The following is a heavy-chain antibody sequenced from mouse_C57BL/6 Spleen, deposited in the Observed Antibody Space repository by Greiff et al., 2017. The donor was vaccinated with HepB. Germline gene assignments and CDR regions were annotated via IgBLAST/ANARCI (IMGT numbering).Heavy chain of an antibody. J-gene: IGHJ3*01. CDR3: ARHGSNYPFAY. CDR2: ISSGGSYT. Sequence: EVKLEESGGDLVKPGGSLKLSCAASGFTFSSYGMSWVRQTPDKRLEWVATISSGGSYTYYPDSVKGRFTISRDNAKNTLYLQMSSLKSEDTAMYYCARHGSNYPFAYWGQGTLVTVSA. CDR1: GFTFSSYG. V-gene: IGHV5-6*02. D-gene: IGHD2-5*01.